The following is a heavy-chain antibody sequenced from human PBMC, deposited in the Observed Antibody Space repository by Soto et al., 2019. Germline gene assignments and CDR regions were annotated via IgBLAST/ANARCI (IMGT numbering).Heavy chain of an antibody. CDR2: INAGNGNT. CDR1: GYTFTSYA. D-gene: IGHD2-2*01. Sequence: GASVKVSCKASGYTFTSYAMHWVRQAPGQRLEWMGWINAGNGNTKYSQKFQGRVTITRDTSASTAYMELSSLRSEDTAVYYCARDCSSTSCYGTPDYWGQGTLVTVST. J-gene: IGHJ4*02. V-gene: IGHV1-3*01. CDR3: ARDCSSTSCYGTPDY.